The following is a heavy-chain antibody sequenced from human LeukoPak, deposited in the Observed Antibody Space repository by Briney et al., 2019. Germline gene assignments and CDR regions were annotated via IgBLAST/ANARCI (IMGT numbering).Heavy chain of an antibody. CDR1: GVIFPNYF. CDR3: ATDRGWRTSGYYLYYFEY. J-gene: IGHJ4*02. Sequence: GGSLRLSCAASGVIFPNYFMSWVRQAPGKGLEWVASIKHDGSEKYYVDSVRGRLTISRDNTMNSLYLQMSSLRAEDTAVYYCATDRGWRTSGYYLYYFEYWGQGTLVTYSS. V-gene: IGHV3-7*01. CDR2: IKHDGSEK. D-gene: IGHD3-3*01.